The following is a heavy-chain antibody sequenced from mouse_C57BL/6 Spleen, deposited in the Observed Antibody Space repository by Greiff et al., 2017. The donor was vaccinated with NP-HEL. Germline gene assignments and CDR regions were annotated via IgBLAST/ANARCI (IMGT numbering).Heavy chain of an antibody. D-gene: IGHD1-1*01. CDR1: GYTFTSYW. V-gene: IGHV1-64*01. Sequence: QVQLQQPGAELVKPGASVKLSCKASGYTFTSYWMHWVKQRPGQGLEWIGMIHPNSGSTNYNEKFKSKATLTVDKSSSTAYMQLSSLTSEDSAVYYCAKMSITTVFYYAMDYWGQGTSVTVSS. CDR3: AKMSITTVFYYAMDY. CDR2: IHPNSGST. J-gene: IGHJ4*01.